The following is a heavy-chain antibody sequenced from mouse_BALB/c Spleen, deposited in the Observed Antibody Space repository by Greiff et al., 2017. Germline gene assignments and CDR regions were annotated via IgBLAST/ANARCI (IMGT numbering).Heavy chain of an antibody. CDR3: ARSLGLAAMDD. D-gene: IGHD4-1*01. CDR1: GFTFSSFG. CDR2: ISSGSSTI. V-gene: IGHV5-17*02. J-gene: IGHJ4*01. Sequence: EVMLVESGGGLVQPGGSRKLSCAASGFTFSSFGMHWVRQAPEKGLEWVAYISSGSSTIYYADTVKGRFTISRDNPKNTLFLQMTSLRAEDTAMYYCARSLGLAAMDDWGQGTSVTVSS.